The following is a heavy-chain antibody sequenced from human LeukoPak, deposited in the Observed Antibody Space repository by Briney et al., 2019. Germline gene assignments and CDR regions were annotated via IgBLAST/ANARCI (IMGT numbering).Heavy chain of an antibody. CDR2: INHSGST. D-gene: IGHD2-2*01. J-gene: IGHJ4*02. CDR3: ARRRVGYCSSTSCYKYYFDY. V-gene: IGHV4-31*03. CDR1: GGSISSGVYY. Sequence: PSQTLSLTCTVSGGSISSGVYYWSWIRQHPGTGLEWIGEINHSGSTNYNPSLKSRVTISVDTSKNQFSLKLSSVTAADTAVYYCARRRVGYCSSTSCYKYYFDYWGQGTLVTVSS.